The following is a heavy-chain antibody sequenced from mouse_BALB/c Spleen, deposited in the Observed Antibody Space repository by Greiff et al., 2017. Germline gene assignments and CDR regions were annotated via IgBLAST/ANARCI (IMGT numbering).Heavy chain of an antibody. CDR1: GFTFSSYY. CDR3: ARLDSSGYPYAMDY. D-gene: IGHD3-2*01. CDR2: INSNGGST. V-gene: IGHV5-6-2*01. Sequence: EVQGVESGGGLVKLGGSLKLSCAASGFTFSSYYMSWVRQTPEKRLELVAAINSNGGSTYYPDTVKGRFTISRDNAKNTLYLQMSSLKSEDTALYYCARLDSSGYPYAMDYWGQGTSVTVSS. J-gene: IGHJ4*01.